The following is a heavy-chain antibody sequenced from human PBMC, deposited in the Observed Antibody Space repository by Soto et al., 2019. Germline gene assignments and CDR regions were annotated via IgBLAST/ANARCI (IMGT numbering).Heavy chain of an antibody. CDR2: IYYSGST. V-gene: IGHV4-39*01. CDR3: ACQRGSYSASYYYGLDV. CDR1: GGSISSSSYY. D-gene: IGHD1-26*01. Sequence: SETLSLTCTVSGGSISSSSYYWGWIRQPPGKGLEWIGSIYYSGSTYYNPSLKSRVTISVDTSKNQFSLKLSSVPAADTAVYYCACQRGSYSASYYYGLDVWRQGTTVTVSS. J-gene: IGHJ6*02.